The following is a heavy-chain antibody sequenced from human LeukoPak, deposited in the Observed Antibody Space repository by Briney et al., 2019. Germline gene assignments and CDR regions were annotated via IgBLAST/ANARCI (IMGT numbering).Heavy chain of an antibody. J-gene: IGHJ6*02. CDR3: AREDCSGGSCYSADYYYYYYGMDV. V-gene: IGHV4-59*12. CDR2: IYYSGST. D-gene: IGHD2-15*01. Sequence: SETLSLTCTVSGDSISSYYWSWIRQPPGKGLEWIGDIYYSGSTNYNPSLKSRVTISVDTSKSQFSLKLSSVTAADTAVYYCAREDCSGGSCYSADYYYYYYGMDVWGQGTTVTVSS. CDR1: GDSISSYY.